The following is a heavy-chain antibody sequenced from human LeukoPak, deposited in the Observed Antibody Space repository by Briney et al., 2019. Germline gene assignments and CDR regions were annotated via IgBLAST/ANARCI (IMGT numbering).Heavy chain of an antibody. J-gene: IGHJ4*02. Sequence: SETLSLTCTVSGGSISSGTYYWNWIRQPAGKELEWIGRINSGGNTNYNPSLKSRVTISVDTSKNQFSLKLSSVTAADTAVYYCASVTRYSSGFTGPFDYWGQGTLVTVSS. CDR3: ASVTRYSSGFTGPFDY. V-gene: IGHV4-61*02. CDR2: INSGGNT. CDR1: GGSISSGTYY. D-gene: IGHD6-19*01.